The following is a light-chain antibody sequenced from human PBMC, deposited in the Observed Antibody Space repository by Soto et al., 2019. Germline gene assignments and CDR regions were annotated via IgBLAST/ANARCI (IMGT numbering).Light chain of an antibody. CDR3: QPYGTSPRT. CDR2: TAS. CDR1: QSVSYNY. Sequence: EIVLTQSPGTLSLSPGERATLSCRASQSVSYNYLAWYQQKPGQAPRLLIHTASSRATGIPDRFSGSGSGTDFTLTISRLEPEDFAVYYCQPYGTSPRTFGQGTKVEIK. V-gene: IGKV3-20*01. J-gene: IGKJ1*01.